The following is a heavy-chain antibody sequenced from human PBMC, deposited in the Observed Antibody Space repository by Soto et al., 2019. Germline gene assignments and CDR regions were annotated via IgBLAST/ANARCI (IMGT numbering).Heavy chain of an antibody. CDR2: IYYSGST. D-gene: IGHD3-16*01. CDR1: GGSVSSGSYY. V-gene: IGHV4-61*01. Sequence: QVQLQESGPGLVKPSETLSLTCTVSGGSVSSGSYYWSWIRQPPGKGLEWIGYIYYSGSTNYNPSLKSRVTISVDTSKNQFSLKLSSVTAADTAVYYCARDVSRIWGKFDPWGQGTLVTVSS. CDR3: ARDVSRIWGKFDP. J-gene: IGHJ5*02.